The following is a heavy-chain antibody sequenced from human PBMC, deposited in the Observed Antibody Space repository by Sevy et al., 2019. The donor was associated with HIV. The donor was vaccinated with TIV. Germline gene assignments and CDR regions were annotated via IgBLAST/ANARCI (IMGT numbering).Heavy chain of an antibody. Sequence: GRSLRLSCAASGFTFSSYAMSWVRQAAGKGLEWVSAISGSGGSTYYADSVKGRFTISRDNSKNTLYLQMNSLRAEDTAVYYCARQAYYGSGSYYGMDVWGQGTTVTVSS. J-gene: IGHJ6*02. D-gene: IGHD3-10*01. V-gene: IGHV3-23*01. CDR2: ISGSGGST. CDR1: GFTFSSYA. CDR3: ARQAYYGSGSYYGMDV.